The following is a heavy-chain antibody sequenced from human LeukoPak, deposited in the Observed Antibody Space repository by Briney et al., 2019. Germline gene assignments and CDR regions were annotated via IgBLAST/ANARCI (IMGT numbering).Heavy chain of an antibody. CDR2: IYSGGST. D-gene: IGHD4-17*01. CDR3: ARDDLYGDYDAFDI. Sequence: PGGSLRLSCAASGFTVSSNYMSWVRQAPGKGLEWVSVIYSGGSTYYADSVKGRFTISRDNSKNTLYLQMNSLRAEDTAVYYCARDDLYGDYDAFDIWGQGTMVTVSS. J-gene: IGHJ3*02. CDR1: GFTVSSNY. V-gene: IGHV3-53*01.